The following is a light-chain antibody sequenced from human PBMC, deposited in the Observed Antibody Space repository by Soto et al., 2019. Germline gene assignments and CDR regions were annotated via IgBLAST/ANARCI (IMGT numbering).Light chain of an antibody. J-gene: IGLJ1*01. Sequence: QSVLTQPPSASGTPGQRVTISCSGSSSNVGGNPVNWYQHVPTTAPKLLIYTNTQRPSGVPDRFSGSKSGTSASLAISGLQSEVEADYYCASWDDSLNGPVFGTGTKLTVL. V-gene: IGLV1-44*01. CDR2: TNT. CDR1: SSNVGGNP. CDR3: ASWDDSLNGPV.